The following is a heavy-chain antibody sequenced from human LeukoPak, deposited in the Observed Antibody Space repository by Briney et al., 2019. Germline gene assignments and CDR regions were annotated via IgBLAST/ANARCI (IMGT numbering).Heavy chain of an antibody. CDR3: ARDIIGAARQGNWFDP. CDR1: GGTFSSYA. J-gene: IGHJ5*02. Sequence: SVKASCKASGGTFSSYAISWVRQAPGQGLEWMGGIIPIFGTANYAQKFQGRVTITADESTSTAYMELSSLRSEDTAVYYCARDIIGAARQGNWFDPWGQGTLVTVSS. D-gene: IGHD6-13*01. V-gene: IGHV1-69*01. CDR2: IIPIFGTA.